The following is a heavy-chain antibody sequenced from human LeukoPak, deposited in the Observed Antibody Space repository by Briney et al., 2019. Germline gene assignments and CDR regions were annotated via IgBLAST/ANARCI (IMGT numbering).Heavy chain of an antibody. CDR1: GGSFSGYY. Sequence: SENLSLTCAVYGGSFSGYYWSWIRQPPGKGLEWIGEINHSGSTNYNPSLKSRVTISVDTSKNQFSLKLSSVTAADTAVYYCASTYYDILTGSGNYFGMDVWGQGTTVTVSS. D-gene: IGHD3-9*01. V-gene: IGHV4-34*01. CDR3: ASTYYDILTGSGNYFGMDV. CDR2: INHSGST. J-gene: IGHJ6*02.